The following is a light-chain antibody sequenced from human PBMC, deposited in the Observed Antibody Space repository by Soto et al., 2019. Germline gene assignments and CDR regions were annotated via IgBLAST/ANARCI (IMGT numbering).Light chain of an antibody. J-gene: IGKJ4*01. V-gene: IGKV3-20*01. CDR2: GAS. Sequence: EIVLTQSPGTLSLSPGERATLSCRASQSVSSSYLAWYQQKPGQAPRLLIYGASSRATGIPDRFSGSGSGTDFTRTISRLEPEDFAVYYCQQYGSPPSLTFGGGTKVEIK. CDR3: QQYGSPPSLT. CDR1: QSVSSSY.